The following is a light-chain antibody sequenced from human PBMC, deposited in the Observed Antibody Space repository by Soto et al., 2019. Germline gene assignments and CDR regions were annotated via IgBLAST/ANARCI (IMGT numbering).Light chain of an antibody. Sequence: DIQMTQSPSFVSAAVGDRVTLSCRASQDISNLLAWYQQKPGKAPTLLIYATSNLQRGVPSRFSGSGSGTDFTLTISGLQPEDFATYYCQQASSFPRTFGQGTQGGYQ. CDR2: ATS. V-gene: IGKV1-12*01. CDR1: QDISNL. CDR3: QQASSFPRT. J-gene: IGKJ1*01.